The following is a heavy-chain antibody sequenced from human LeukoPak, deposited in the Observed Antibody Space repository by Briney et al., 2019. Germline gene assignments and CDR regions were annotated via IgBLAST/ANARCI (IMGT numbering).Heavy chain of an antibody. D-gene: IGHD4-17*01. CDR2: INPNSGGT. Sequence: SVHVSCKASGYTFTGYYMHWVRPAPGQGLAWMGWINPNSGGTNYAQKFQGRVNMTRDTSISTAYMELSRLRSDDTAVYYCAREGDSYGDYVFDYWGQGTLVTVSS. V-gene: IGHV1-2*02. CDR1: GYTFTGYY. CDR3: AREGDSYGDYVFDY. J-gene: IGHJ4*02.